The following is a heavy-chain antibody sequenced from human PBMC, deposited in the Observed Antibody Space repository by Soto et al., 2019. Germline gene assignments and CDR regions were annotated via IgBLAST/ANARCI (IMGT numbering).Heavy chain of an antibody. Sequence: EVQLLESGGGLVQPGGSLRLSCAGSGFTFFNYAMNWVRQSRGTGLEWVSSISGGGAATSCPDSVRSRFTFSRDNSKNTVTLQMNSLGVEDTAVYYCARKILGSATRPEYWYFDLWGRGTLVTVSS. CDR1: GFTFFNYA. J-gene: IGHJ2*01. V-gene: IGHV3-23*01. D-gene: IGHD7-27*01. CDR3: ARKILGSATRPEYWYFDL. CDR2: ISGGGAAT.